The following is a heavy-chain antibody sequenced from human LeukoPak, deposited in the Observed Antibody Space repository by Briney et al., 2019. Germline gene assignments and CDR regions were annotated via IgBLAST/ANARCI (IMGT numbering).Heavy chain of an antibody. CDR2: IIPIFGTA. D-gene: IGHD6-13*01. J-gene: IGHJ5*02. CDR1: GGTFSSYA. Sequence: SVKVSCKASGGTFSSYAISWVRQAPGQGLEWMGGIIPIFGTANYAQKFQGRVTMTRNTSISTAYMELSSLRSEDTAVYYCARAKRAGQLVNLLRFDPWGQGTLVTVSS. CDR3: ARAKRAGQLVNLLRFDP. V-gene: IGHV1-69*05.